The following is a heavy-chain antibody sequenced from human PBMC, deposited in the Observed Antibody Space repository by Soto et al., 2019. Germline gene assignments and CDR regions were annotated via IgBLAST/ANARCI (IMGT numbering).Heavy chain of an antibody. CDR1: GGSISSNNW. V-gene: IGHV4-4*02. J-gene: IGHJ4*02. D-gene: IGHD2-15*01. CDR2: IHHSGST. CDR3: ARVSCGGSCYFDY. Sequence: SSETLSLTCAVSGGSISSNNWWIWVRQPPGKGLEWIGEIHHSGSTNYNPSLKSRVTISVDKSSNQFSLNLSSLTAADTAVYYCARVSCGGSCYFDYWGQGTLVTVSS.